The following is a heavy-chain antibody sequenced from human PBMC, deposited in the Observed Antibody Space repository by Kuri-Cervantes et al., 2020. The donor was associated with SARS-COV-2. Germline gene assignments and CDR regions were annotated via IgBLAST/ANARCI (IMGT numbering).Heavy chain of an antibody. J-gene: IGHJ5*02. V-gene: IGHV3-30-3*01. CDR1: GFTFSSYA. D-gene: IGHD2-15*01. CDR3: SRDRPYALGYCSGGSCYEMWFDP. CDR2: ISYDGSNK. Sequence: GESLKISCAASGFTFSSYAMHWVRQAPGKRLEWVAVISYDGSNKYSADSVKGRLTISSDNSKNTLYLQMTSLRAEDTAVYYCSRDRPYALGYCSGGSCYEMWFDPWGQGTLVTVSS.